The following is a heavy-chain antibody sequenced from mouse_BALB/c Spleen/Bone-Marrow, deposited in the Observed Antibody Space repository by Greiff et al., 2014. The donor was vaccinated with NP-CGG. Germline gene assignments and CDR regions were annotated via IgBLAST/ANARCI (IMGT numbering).Heavy chain of an antibody. V-gene: IGHV5-6*02. Sequence: EVKLVESGGDLVKPGGSLKLSCAASGFTFSRYGMSWVRQTTDKRLEWVANISSGGSYTYYPDSVKGRFTISRDNAKNTLYLHMSSLKSEDTAMYYCARQYGNLGVMDYWGQGTSVTVSS. CDR3: ARQYGNLGVMDY. D-gene: IGHD2-1*01. CDR2: ISSGGSYT. J-gene: IGHJ4*01. CDR1: GFTFSRYG.